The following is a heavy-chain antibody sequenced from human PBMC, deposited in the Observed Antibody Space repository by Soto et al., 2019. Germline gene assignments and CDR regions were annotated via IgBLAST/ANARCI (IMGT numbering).Heavy chain of an antibody. CDR1: GYSFTSYW. J-gene: IGHJ3*02. CDR2: IYPGDSDT. D-gene: IGHD5-18*01. Sequence: GESLKICWKGAGYSFTSYWIGWVRQMPGKGLEWMGIIYPGDSDTRYSPSFQGQVTISADKSISTAYLQWSSLKASDTAMYYCARQDTAMVFAFDIRGQGTMVTVSS. V-gene: IGHV5-51*01. CDR3: ARQDTAMVFAFDI.